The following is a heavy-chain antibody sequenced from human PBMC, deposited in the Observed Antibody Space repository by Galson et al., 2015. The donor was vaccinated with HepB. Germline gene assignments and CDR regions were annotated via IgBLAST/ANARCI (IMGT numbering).Heavy chain of an antibody. Sequence: SLRLSCAASEFTFSDYWMSWVRQAPGKGLERVARVKYDGSAKYYVDSAKGRFTISRDNAKNSLYLQMNSLRAEDTAVYYCARDVVPRGIHYVGMDVWGQGTTVTVSS. V-gene: IGHV3-7*01. CDR1: EFTFSDYW. D-gene: IGHD2-21*01. CDR3: ARDVVPRGIHYVGMDV. J-gene: IGHJ6*02. CDR2: VKYDGSAK.